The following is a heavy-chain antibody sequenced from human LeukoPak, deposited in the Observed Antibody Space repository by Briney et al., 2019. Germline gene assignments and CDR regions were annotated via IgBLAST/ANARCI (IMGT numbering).Heavy chain of an antibody. Sequence: SETLSLTCTVSGYSISRDYYWGWIRQPPGEGLEWIGSIYHSGDTHYSPSLRSRVTISVDTSKNQFSLKLSSVTAADTAVYYCASDVYYYGSGSYWGQGTLVTVSS. CDR1: GYSISRDYY. V-gene: IGHV4-38-2*02. D-gene: IGHD3-10*01. CDR3: ASDVYYYGSGSY. CDR2: IYHSGDT. J-gene: IGHJ4*02.